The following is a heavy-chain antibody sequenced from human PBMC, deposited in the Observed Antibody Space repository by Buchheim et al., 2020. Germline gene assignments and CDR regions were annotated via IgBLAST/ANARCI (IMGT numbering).Heavy chain of an antibody. CDR2: ISTSKGNR. V-gene: IGHV1-18*01. CDR3: IRGADWFDP. CDR1: GYTSSDYG. J-gene: IGHJ5*02. D-gene: IGHD4/OR15-4a*01. Sequence: QVHVVQSGAEVKKPGASVQVSCKTSGYTSSDYGITWVRQAPGQGLEWMGWISTSKGNRDYAQKFQGRVTMTTDTSTRTAYMELTSLRSDDTAMYYCIRGADWFDPWGQGTL.